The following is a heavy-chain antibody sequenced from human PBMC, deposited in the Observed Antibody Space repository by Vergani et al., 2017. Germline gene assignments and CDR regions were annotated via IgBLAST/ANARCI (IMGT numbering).Heavy chain of an antibody. D-gene: IGHD2/OR15-2a*01. V-gene: IGHV3-23*04. CDR3: AREERSNTSPFVGD. J-gene: IGHJ4*02. CDR2: ISGHGDRT. Sequence: EVQLVESGGALVQPGGSLRLSCAASEFTFSNYAMNWVRQAPGKGLEWVSAISGHGDRTYYADSVKGRFTISRDNSKNTVYLQMNSLKAEDRATYYCAREERSNTSPFVGDWGQGTLVTV. CDR1: EFTFSNYA.